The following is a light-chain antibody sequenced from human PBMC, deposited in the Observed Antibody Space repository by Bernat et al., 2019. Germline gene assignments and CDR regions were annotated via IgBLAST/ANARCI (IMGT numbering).Light chain of an antibody. CDR1: QSLVHTTGQTF. CDR3: MQGTQLPVT. Sequence: VTPGEPASISCRSSQSLVHTTGQTFLDWYLQKPGQSTHLLIYEVSNRASGVPDRFSGSGSGPEFILKISRVEAEDVGVYYCMQGTQLPVTVGGGTKVEIE. V-gene: IGKV2D-29*02. J-gene: IGKJ4*01. CDR2: EVS.